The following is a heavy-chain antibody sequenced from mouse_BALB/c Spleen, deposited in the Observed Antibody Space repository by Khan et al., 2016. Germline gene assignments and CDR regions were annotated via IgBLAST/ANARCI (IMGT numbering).Heavy chain of an antibody. Sequence: EVKLLESGGGLVQPGGSLKLSCAASGFDFSRYWMSWVRQAPGKGLEWIGEINPDSSTINYTPSLKDKFIISRDNAKNTLYLQMSKVRSEDTATYDFTRDRKLRNYTVYPPYFDYWGQGTTLTVSS. D-gene: IGHD2-1*01. V-gene: IGHV4-1*02. CDR3: TRDRKLRNYTVYPPYFDY. J-gene: IGHJ2*01. CDR2: INPDSSTI. CDR1: GFDFSRYW.